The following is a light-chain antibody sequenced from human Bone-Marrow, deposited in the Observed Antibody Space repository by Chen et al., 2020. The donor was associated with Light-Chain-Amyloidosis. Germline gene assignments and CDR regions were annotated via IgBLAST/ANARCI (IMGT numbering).Light chain of an antibody. CDR2: GAS. CDR3: QRYGV. V-gene: IGKV3-20*01. CDR1: QSITNS. Sequence: IVLTQSPGTLSLSPGERATLSCRASQSITNSLAWYQQKPGQAPRLLIYGASSRATGIPVRFSGSGSGTDFTLTINRLEPEDFAVYYCQRYGVFGGGIKVEIK. J-gene: IGKJ4*01.